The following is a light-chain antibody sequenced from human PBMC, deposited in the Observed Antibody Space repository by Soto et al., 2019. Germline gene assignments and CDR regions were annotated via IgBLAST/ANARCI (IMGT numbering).Light chain of an antibody. CDR1: QSLVHSDGNTY. J-gene: IGKJ2*01. CDR2: AIS. V-gene: IGKV2-24*01. Sequence: DIVMTQTPLSSSVTLGQPASISCRSSQSLVHSDGNTYLSWLQQRPGQPPRLLIYAISNRFSGVPDRVSGSGAGTDFTLKISRVEAEDVGVYYCMQATQSYTFGRGTKLEIK. CDR3: MQATQSYT.